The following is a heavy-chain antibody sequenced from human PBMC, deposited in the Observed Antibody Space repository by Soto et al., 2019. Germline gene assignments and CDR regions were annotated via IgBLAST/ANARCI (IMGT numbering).Heavy chain of an antibody. CDR3: ARDSGYYYDSSGYSPLD. D-gene: IGHD3-22*01. J-gene: IGHJ4*02. CDR1: GGSISSYY. CDR2: IYYSGST. V-gene: IGHV4-59*06. Sequence: SETLSLTCTVSGGSISSYYWSWIRQHPGKGLEWIGYIYYSGSTYYNPSLKSRVTISVDTSKNQFSLKLSSVTAADTAVYYCARDSGYYYDSSGYSPLDWGQGTLVTVSP.